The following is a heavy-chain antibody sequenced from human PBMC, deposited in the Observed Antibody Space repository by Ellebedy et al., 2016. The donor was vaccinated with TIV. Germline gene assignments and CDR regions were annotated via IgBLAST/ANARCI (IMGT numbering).Heavy chain of an antibody. Sequence: GGSLRLSCAASGFTFSSYWMSRVRQAPGKGLEWVSSISGSSSYIYYADSVKGRFTISRDNAKNSLYLQMNRLRAEDTAVYYCASWDYSGSYSLLDAFDIWGQGTMVTVSS. D-gene: IGHD1-26*01. CDR1: GFTFSSYW. J-gene: IGHJ3*02. CDR2: ISGSSSYI. V-gene: IGHV3-21*01. CDR3: ASWDYSGSYSLLDAFDI.